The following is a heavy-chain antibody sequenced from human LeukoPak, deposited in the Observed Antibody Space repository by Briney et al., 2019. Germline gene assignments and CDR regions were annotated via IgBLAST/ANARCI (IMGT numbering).Heavy chain of an antibody. D-gene: IGHD6-13*01. Sequence: GGSLRLSCAASGSTFDDYAMHWVRQAPGKGLEWVSGISWNSGSIGYADSVKGRFTISRDNAKNSLYLQMNSLRAEDTALYYCARVAAAGSYYFDYWGQGTLVTVSS. CDR1: GSTFDDYA. V-gene: IGHV3-9*01. J-gene: IGHJ4*02. CDR2: ISWNSGSI. CDR3: ARVAAAGSYYFDY.